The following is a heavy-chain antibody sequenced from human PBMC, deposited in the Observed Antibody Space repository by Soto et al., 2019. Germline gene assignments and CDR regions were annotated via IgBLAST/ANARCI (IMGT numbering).Heavy chain of an antibody. D-gene: IGHD1-26*01. CDR1: GFAFSSYA. CDR3: ARRGSGIYYDH. J-gene: IGHJ4*02. CDR2: ISGSGGST. Sequence: EVQLLESGGGLVQRGGSLRLSCAASGFAFSSYAMRWVRQAPGKGLEWVSAISGSGGSTYYADSVKGRFTISRDNSKNTLYLQMNSLRAEDTAVYYCARRGSGIYYDHWGQGTLVTVSS. V-gene: IGHV3-23*01.